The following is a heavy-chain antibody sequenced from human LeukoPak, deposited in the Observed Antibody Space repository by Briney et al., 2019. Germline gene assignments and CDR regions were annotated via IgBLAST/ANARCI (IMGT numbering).Heavy chain of an antibody. V-gene: IGHV1-18*01. CDR3: ARTGYCSGGSCLTSYYYYYYMDV. CDR1: GYTFTSYG. Sequence: ASVKGSCKASGYTFTSYGISWVRQAPGEGREWMGWISAHNGNTNYAQKLQGRVTMTTDTSTSTAYMELRSLKSDDTAVYYCARTGYCSGGSCLTSYYYYYYMDVWGKGTTVTVSS. CDR2: ISAHNGNT. J-gene: IGHJ6*03. D-gene: IGHD2-15*01.